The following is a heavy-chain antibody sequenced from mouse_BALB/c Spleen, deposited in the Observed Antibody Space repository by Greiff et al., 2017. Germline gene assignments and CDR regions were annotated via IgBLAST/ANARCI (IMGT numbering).Heavy chain of an antibody. CDR3: ARRRYYGYPYAMDY. D-gene: IGHD1-2*01. CDR1: GYSFTGYT. V-gene: IGHV1-18*01. Sequence: EVQLVESGPELVKPGASMKISCKASGYSFTGYTMNWVKQSHGKNLEWIGLINPYNGGTSYNQKFKGKATLTVDKSSSTAYMELLSLTSEDSAVYYCARRRYYGYPYAMDYWGQGTSVTVSS. CDR2: INPYNGGT. J-gene: IGHJ4*01.